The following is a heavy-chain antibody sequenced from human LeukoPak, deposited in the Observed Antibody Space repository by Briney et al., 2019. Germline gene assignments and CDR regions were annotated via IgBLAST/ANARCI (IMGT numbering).Heavy chain of an antibody. CDR1: GFTFSSYE. J-gene: IGHJ4*02. D-gene: IGHD6-19*01. CDR3: ASLSPAVAGYFDY. V-gene: IGHV3-48*03. CDR2: ISSSGSTI. Sequence: GGSLRLSCAASGFTFSSYEMSWVRQAPGKGLEWVSYISSSGSTIYYADSVKGRFTISRDNAKNSLYLQMNSLRAEDTAVYYCASLSPAVAGYFDYWGQGTLVTVSS.